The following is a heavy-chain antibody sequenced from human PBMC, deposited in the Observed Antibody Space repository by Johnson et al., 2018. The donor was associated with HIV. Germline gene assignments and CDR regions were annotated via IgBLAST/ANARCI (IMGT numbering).Heavy chain of an antibody. CDR3: ARGAAGSTTGASDAAFDI. CDR1: GLTFSTYD. J-gene: IGHJ3*02. CDR2: IRYDGSNK. Sequence: QVQLVESGGGVVQPGGSLRLSCAASGLTFSTYDMHWVRQAPGKGLEWVAFIRYDGSNKYYADSVKGRFTISRDNSKNTLYLQMKRLRAEDTAVYYCARGAAGSTTGASDAAFDIWGQGTMVTVSS. D-gene: IGHD2-8*02. V-gene: IGHV3-30*02.